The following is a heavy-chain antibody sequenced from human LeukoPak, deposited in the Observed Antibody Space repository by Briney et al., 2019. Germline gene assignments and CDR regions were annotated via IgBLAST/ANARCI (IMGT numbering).Heavy chain of an antibody. D-gene: IGHD2-2*02. J-gene: IGHJ4*01. V-gene: IGHV1-8*01. Sequence: GASVKVSCKAARYSFTRYDINSVRQAPREGLEWRGWMNPDSGNTGYAQKFQGRVSMTRNTSISTAYMELGGLTSDDTAVYFCARGSHRGYCTTSNCYTVDYWGQGTLVSVSS. CDR1: RYSFTRYD. CDR3: ARGSHRGYCTTSNCYTVDY. CDR2: MNPDSGNT.